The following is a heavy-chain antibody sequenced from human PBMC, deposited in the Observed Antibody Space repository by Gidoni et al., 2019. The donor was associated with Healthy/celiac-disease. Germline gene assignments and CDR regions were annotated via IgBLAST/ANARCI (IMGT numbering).Heavy chain of an antibody. CDR3: ARDRGITGTTLGNSWFDP. CDR1: GYTFTSYY. J-gene: IGHJ5*02. CDR2: INPSGGST. Sequence: QVQLVQSGAEVKKPGASVKVSCKASGYTFTSYYMHWVRQAPGQGLEWMGIINPSGGSTSYAQKFQGRVTMTRDTSTSTVYMELSSLRSEDTAVYYCARDRGITGTTLGNSWFDPWGQGTLVTVSS. V-gene: IGHV1-46*01. D-gene: IGHD1-7*01.